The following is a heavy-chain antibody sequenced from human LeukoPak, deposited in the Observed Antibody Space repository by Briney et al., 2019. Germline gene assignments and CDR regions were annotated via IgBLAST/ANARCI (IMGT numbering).Heavy chain of an antibody. CDR2: IHHSGST. CDR3: ARDQSYGRHYFDY. J-gene: IGHJ4*02. V-gene: IGHV4-38-2*02. Sequence: PSETLSLTXAVSSYSIRSGYYWGWIRQPPGKGLECIGNIHHSGSTYYNPSLKSRVTISLDTSKNQFSLRLSSVTAADTAVYYCARDQSYGRHYFDYWGQGILVTVSS. D-gene: IGHD5-18*01. CDR1: SYSIRSGYY.